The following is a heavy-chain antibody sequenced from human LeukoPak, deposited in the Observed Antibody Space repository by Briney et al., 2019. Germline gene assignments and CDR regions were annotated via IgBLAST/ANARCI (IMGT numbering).Heavy chain of an antibody. CDR1: GFTFSSYE. J-gene: IGHJ4*02. Sequence: GGSLRLSCAASGFTFSSYEMNWVRQAPGKGLERVSYISSSSSTIYYADSVKGRFTISRDNAKNSLYLQMNSLRAEDTAVYYCARASIGRGWYWDYWGQGTLVTVSS. CDR3: ARASIGRGWYWDY. V-gene: IGHV3-48*01. CDR2: ISSSSSTI. D-gene: IGHD6-19*01.